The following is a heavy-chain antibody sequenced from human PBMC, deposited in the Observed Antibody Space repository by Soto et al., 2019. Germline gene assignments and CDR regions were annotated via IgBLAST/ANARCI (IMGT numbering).Heavy chain of an antibody. V-gene: IGHV3-53*01. D-gene: IGHD2-15*01. Sequence: GGSLRLSCNASGFTVSSTYMSWVRQAPGMGLEWVAVIESGGSTHYADSVKGRFTISRDIPKNMIYLQLHTLRAEDTAVYYCAKDLGPLRLLNYYFYGLDVWRQGTTGTVSS. J-gene: IGHJ6*02. CDR3: AKDLGPLRLLNYYFYGLDV. CDR1: GFTVSSTY. CDR2: IESGGST.